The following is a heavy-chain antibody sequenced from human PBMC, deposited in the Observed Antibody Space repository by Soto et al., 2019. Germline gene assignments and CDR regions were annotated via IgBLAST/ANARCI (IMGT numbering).Heavy chain of an antibody. CDR3: ARDLRKVVVVPAARKSDYYYYYGMDV. CDR1: GGTFSSYA. Sequence: SVKVSCKASGGTFSSYAISWVRQAPGQGLEWMGGIIPIFGTANYAQKFQGRVTITADESTSTAYMELSSLRSEDTAVYYCARDLRKVVVVPAARKSDYYYYYGMDVWGQGTTVTVSS. V-gene: IGHV1-69*13. CDR2: IIPIFGTA. D-gene: IGHD2-2*01. J-gene: IGHJ6*02.